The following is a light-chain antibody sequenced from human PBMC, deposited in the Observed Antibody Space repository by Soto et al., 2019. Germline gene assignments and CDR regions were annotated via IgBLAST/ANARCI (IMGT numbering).Light chain of an antibody. CDR3: QQYNNWPLT. Sequence: EIVMTQSPATLSVSPGERATLSCRASQSVSRNLAWYQQKRGQAPRLLIYGASTRATGIPARFSGSESGTEFTLIISSLQSEDFAVYYCQQYNNWPLTFGGGTKVEIK. V-gene: IGKV3-15*01. J-gene: IGKJ4*01. CDR1: QSVSRN. CDR2: GAS.